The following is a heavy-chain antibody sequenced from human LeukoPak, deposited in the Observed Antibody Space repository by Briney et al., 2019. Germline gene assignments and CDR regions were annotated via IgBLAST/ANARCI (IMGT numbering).Heavy chain of an antibody. CDR2: IYYSGST. V-gene: IGHV4-31*03. Sequence: SQTLSLTCTVSGGSISSGGYCWSWIRQHPGKGLEWIGYIYYSGSTYYNPSLKSRVTISVDTSKNQFSLKLSSVTAADTAVYYCASGGYDAFDIWGQGTMVTVSS. CDR3: ASGGYDAFDI. CDR1: GGSISSGGYC. D-gene: IGHD3-10*01. J-gene: IGHJ3*02.